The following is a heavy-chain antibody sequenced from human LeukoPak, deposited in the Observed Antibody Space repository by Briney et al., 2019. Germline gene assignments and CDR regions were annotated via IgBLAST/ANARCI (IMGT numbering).Heavy chain of an antibody. V-gene: IGHV3-30*19. D-gene: IGHD3-10*01. CDR3: ANLRGIISNVDY. J-gene: IGHJ4*02. CDR2: TTYDGSKK. Sequence: PGGSLRLSCAASDISFNDFGIHWVRQAPGKGLEWVAFTTYDGSKKFYADSVRGRFTISRDNSRNTLYLQMNSLRAEDTSVYYCANLRGIISNVDYWGRELWSPSHQ. CDR1: DISFNDFG.